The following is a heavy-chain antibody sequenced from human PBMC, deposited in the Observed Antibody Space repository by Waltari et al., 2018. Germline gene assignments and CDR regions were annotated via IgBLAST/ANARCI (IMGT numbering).Heavy chain of an antibody. V-gene: IGHV3-23*01. CDR1: GITFSHYA. Sequence: ELQLLEYGGGLVKPGGCLRLSCVASGITFSHYAMSWVRQAPGEGLEWVSVVIAIGDSTYHPDSGKGRVTISRVDSKSTLFLQMDGRRADDTARYYCAREVPAGALEIGGQGTMVTVSS. CDR3: AREVPAGALEI. J-gene: IGHJ3*02. CDR2: VIAIGDST.